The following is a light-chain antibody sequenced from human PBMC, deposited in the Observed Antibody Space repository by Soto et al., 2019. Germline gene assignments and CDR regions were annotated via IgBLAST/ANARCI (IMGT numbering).Light chain of an antibody. Sequence: SALTQPESACGSPGRSITTSCTGTSSDVGAYNHVSWYQQHPGKAPQLIIYEVSNRPSGLSNRFSASKSGNTASLTISRLQAEDEADYCYCPDTHCSTIRFGTGTKVAGL. CDR3: CPDTHCSTIR. J-gene: IGLJ1*01. CDR1: SSDVGAYNH. CDR2: EVS. V-gene: IGLV2-14*01.